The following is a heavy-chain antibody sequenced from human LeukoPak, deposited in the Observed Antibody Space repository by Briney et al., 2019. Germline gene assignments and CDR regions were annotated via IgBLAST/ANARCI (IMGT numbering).Heavy chain of an antibody. V-gene: IGHV4-59*02. J-gene: IGHJ6*03. CDR3: ARQGLFKQWLVHPYYYYYMDV. CDR1: GFTVSNNY. CDR2: IYYSGST. Sequence: PGGSLRLSCAASGFTVSNNYMSWVRQAPGKGLEWIGSIYYSGSTNYNPSLKSRVTISVDTSKNQFSLKLSSVTAADTAVYYCARQGLFKQWLVHPYYYYYMDVWGKGTTVTVSS. D-gene: IGHD6-19*01.